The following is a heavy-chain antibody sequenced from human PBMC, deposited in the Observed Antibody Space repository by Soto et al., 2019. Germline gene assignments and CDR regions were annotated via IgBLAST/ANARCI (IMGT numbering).Heavy chain of an antibody. D-gene: IGHD6-6*01. CDR2: MNPNRGNT. J-gene: IGHJ4*02. CDR3: ARARTAARPDY. CDR1: GYTFTSYD. Sequence: QVQLVQSGAEVKKPGASVKVSCRASGYTFTSYDINWVRQATGQGLEWMGWMNPNRGNTGYAQKFQGRVTMTRNTPISTAYMELRSLRSEDTGVFYCARARTAARPDYWGQGTLVTVSS. V-gene: IGHV1-8*01.